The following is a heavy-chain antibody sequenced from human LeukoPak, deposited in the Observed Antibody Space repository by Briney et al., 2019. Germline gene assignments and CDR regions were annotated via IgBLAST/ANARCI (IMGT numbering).Heavy chain of an antibody. D-gene: IGHD3-10*01. CDR2: IYPGDSDT. CDR1: GYISTSYW. CDR3: ARQAGFGYGMDV. V-gene: IGHV5-51*01. Sequence: GESLQISCKCSGYISTSYWIGWVRPLPGKGVEGMGIIYPGDSDTRYSPSFQGQVTISADKSISTAYLQWSSLKASDTAMYYCARQAGFGYGMDVWGQGTTVTVSS. J-gene: IGHJ6*02.